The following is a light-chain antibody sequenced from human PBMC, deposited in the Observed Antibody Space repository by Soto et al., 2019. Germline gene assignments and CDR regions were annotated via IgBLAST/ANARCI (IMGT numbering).Light chain of an antibody. CDR1: SSNIGNNY. J-gene: IGLJ2*01. V-gene: IGLV1-51*01. CDR3: GTWDSSLSAVV. Sequence: QLVLTQPPSVSADPGQKVTISCSGSSSNIGNNYVSWYQQLPGTAPKLLIYDNNKRPSGIPDRFSGSKSGTSATLGITGLQTGDEADYYCGTWDSSLSAVVFGGGTKLTVL. CDR2: DNN.